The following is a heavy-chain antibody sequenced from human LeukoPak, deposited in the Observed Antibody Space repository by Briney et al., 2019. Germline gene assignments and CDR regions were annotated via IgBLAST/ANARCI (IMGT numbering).Heavy chain of an antibody. CDR3: ARGYCSSTSCSDYFDY. Sequence: ASVKASCKASGYTFTGYYMHWVRQAPGQGLEWMGWINPNSGGANYAQKFQGRVTMTRDTSISTAYMELSRLRSDDTAVYYCARGYCSSTSCSDYFDYWGQGTLVTVSS. J-gene: IGHJ4*02. V-gene: IGHV1-2*02. CDR2: INPNSGGA. CDR1: GYTFTGYY. D-gene: IGHD2-2*01.